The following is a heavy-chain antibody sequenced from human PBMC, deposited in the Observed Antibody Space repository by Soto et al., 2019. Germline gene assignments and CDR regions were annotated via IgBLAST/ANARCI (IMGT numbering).Heavy chain of an antibody. D-gene: IGHD3-9*01. CDR3: ASAVLRYFDWATHGSNWFDP. V-gene: IGHV3-48*01. Sequence: GGSLRLSCAASGFTFSSYSMNWVRQAPGKGLEWVSYISSSSSTIYYADSVKGRFTISRDNAKNSLYLQMNSLRAEDTAVYYCASAVLRYFDWATHGSNWFDPWGQGTLVTVSS. CDR1: GFTFSSYS. CDR2: ISSSSSTI. J-gene: IGHJ5*02.